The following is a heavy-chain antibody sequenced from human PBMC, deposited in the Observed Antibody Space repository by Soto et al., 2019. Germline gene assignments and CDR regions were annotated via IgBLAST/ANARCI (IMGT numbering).Heavy chain of an antibody. CDR3: VKDESINWYSGHFRH. CDR1: GFTFDDYA. J-gene: IGHJ1*01. D-gene: IGHD6-13*01. V-gene: IGHV3-9*01. Sequence: PGGSLRLSCAASGFTFDDYAMHRVRQVPGKGLEWVSGINWNSGSIGYGDSVKGRFAISRDNAKNSLHLQMNSLSAEDTAFYYCVKDESINWYSGHFRHWGQGTLVTSSS. CDR2: INWNSGSI.